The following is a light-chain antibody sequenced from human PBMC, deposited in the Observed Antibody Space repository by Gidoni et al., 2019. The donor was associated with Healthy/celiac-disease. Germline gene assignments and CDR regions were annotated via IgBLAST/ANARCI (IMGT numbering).Light chain of an antibody. CDR2: DVS. CDR1: RSDVGGYNY. V-gene: IGLV2-14*01. Sequence: QSALTQPASVAGSPGQPLTISCSGTRSDVGGYNYVSWYQQHPGKAPKLMIYDVSNRPSGVSNRFSGSKSGNTASLTISVLQAEDEADYYCSSSTSSSTPHVVFGGGTKLTVL. CDR3: SSSTSSSTPHVV. J-gene: IGLJ2*01.